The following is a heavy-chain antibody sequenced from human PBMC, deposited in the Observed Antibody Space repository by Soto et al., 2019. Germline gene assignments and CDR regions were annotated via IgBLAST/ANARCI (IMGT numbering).Heavy chain of an antibody. CDR1: GYTFTSYY. J-gene: IGHJ5*02. D-gene: IGHD5-18*01. CDR3: ARDRAEYTYGYGWFDP. CDR2: INPSGGST. Sequence: GASVKVSCKASGYTFTSYYMHWVRQAPGQGLEWMGIINPSGGSTSYAQKFQGRVTMTRDTSTSTVYMELSSLRSEDTAVYYCARDRAEYTYGYGWFDPWGQGTLVTVSS. V-gene: IGHV1-46*01.